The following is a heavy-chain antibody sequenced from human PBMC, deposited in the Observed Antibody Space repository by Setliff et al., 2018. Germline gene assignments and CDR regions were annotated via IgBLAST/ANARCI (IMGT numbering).Heavy chain of an antibody. CDR1: GFTFSDHS. D-gene: IGHD2-21*01. Sequence: GGSLRLSCAASGFTFSDHSMNWVRQAPGKGLEWVSSISTTGRYTFFADSVEGRFTVSRDNAKNSLYLEMNSLRDDDTALYYCARGGGGHIVVATFDFDIWGQGTKVTVSS. V-gene: IGHV3-21*01. J-gene: IGHJ3*02. CDR3: ARGGGGHIVVATFDFDI. CDR2: ISTTGRYT.